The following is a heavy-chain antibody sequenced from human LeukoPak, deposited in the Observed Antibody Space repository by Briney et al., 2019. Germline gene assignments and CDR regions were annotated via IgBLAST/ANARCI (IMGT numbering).Heavy chain of an antibody. J-gene: IGHJ4*02. D-gene: IGHD3-22*01. V-gene: IGHV4-4*02. Sequence: SGTLSLTCAVSGGSISSSNWWSWVRQPPGKGLEWIGEIYHSGSTNYNPSLKSRVTISVDTSKNQFSLKLSSVTAADTAAYYCARGTPRGVEYYYDSSGYYRLFDYWGQGTLVTVSS. CDR1: GGSISSSNW. CDR3: ARGTPRGVEYYYDSSGYYRLFDY. CDR2: IYHSGST.